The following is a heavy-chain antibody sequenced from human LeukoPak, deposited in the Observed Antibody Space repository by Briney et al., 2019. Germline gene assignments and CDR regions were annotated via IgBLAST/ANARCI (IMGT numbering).Heavy chain of an antibody. D-gene: IGHD2-2*02. CDR2: IRYDGSNK. CDR1: GFTFSSYG. V-gene: IGHV3-30*02. Sequence: GGSLRLSCAASGFTFSSYGMHWVCQAPGKGLEWVAFIRYDGSNKYYADSVKGRFTISRDNAKNSLYLQMNSLRAEDTALYYCARRDIVVVPASILGAFDIWGQGTMVTVSS. J-gene: IGHJ3*02. CDR3: ARRDIVVVPASILGAFDI.